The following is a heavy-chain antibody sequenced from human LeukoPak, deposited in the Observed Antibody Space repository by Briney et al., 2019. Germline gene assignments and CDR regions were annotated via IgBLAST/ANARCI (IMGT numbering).Heavy chain of an antibody. D-gene: IGHD6-13*01. CDR2: ISSSGSTI. CDR3: ARDRGIAAAGNWFDP. V-gene: IGHV3-11*01. CDR1: GFTFSDYY. Sequence: GGSLRLSCSASGFTFSDYYMSWIRQAPGKGLEWVSYISSSGSTIYYADSVKGRFTISRDNAKNSLYLQMNSLRAEDTAVYYCARDRGIAAAGNWFDPWGQGTLVTVSS. J-gene: IGHJ5*02.